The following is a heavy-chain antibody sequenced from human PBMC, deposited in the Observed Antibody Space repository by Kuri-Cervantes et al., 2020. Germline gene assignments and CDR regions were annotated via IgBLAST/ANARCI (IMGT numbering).Heavy chain of an antibody. V-gene: IGHV3-30-3*02. Sequence: GESLKISCAASGFTFSSYAMHWVRQAPGKGLEWVAVISYDGSSKYYADSVKGRFTISRDNAKNSLYLQMNSLRDEDTAVYYCAKCGLGIGWYFDLWGRGTLVTVSS. CDR1: GFTFSSYA. CDR2: ISYDGSSK. J-gene: IGHJ2*01. D-gene: IGHD7-27*01. CDR3: AKCGLGIGWYFDL.